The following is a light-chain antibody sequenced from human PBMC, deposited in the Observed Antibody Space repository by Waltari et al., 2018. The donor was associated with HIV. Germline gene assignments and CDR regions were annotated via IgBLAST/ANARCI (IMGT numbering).Light chain of an antibody. CDR1: SSDFGSYNL. V-gene: IGLV2-23*02. Sequence: QSALTQPASVSGSPGQSMTISCTGTSSDFGSYNLFSWYQQHPGKAPKLRIDEVSKRPSGVSNRFSGSKSGDTASLTISGLQAEDEADYYCCSYAGTSTVVFGGGTKLTVL. CDR2: EVS. CDR3: CSYAGTSTVV. J-gene: IGLJ2*01.